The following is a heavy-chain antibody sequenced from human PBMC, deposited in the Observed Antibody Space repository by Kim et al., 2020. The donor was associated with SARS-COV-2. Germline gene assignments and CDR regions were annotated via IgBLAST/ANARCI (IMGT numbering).Heavy chain of an antibody. CDR1: GFTFSSYG. D-gene: IGHD3-10*01. CDR3: ARDGGAYYYGSGSYYNTFDY. J-gene: IGHJ4*02. V-gene: IGHV3-33*05. Sequence: GGSLRLSCAASGFTFSSYGMHWVRQAPGKGLEWVAVISYDGSNKYYADSVKGRFTISRDNSKNTLYLQMNSLRAEDTAVYYCARDGGAYYYGSGSYYNTFDYWGQGTLVTVSS. CDR2: ISYDGSNK.